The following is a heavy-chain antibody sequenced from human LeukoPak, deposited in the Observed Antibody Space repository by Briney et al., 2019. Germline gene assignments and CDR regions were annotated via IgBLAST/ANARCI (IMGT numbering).Heavy chain of an antibody. CDR2: IYYSGST. D-gene: IGHD4-11*01. Sequence: SETLSLTCTVSGGSISSYYWSWVRQPPGKGLEWIGYIYYSGSTNYNPSLKSRVTISVDTSKNQFSLKLSSVTAADTAVYYCARLDYSNYGPNWFDPWGQGTLATVSS. V-gene: IGHV4-59*08. J-gene: IGHJ5*02. CDR1: GGSISSYY. CDR3: ARLDYSNYGPNWFDP.